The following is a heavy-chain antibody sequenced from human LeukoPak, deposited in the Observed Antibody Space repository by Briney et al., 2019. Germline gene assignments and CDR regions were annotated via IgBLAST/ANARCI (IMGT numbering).Heavy chain of an antibody. CDR1: GGSISSYY. D-gene: IGHD3-3*01. J-gene: IGHJ5*02. CDR2: IYTSGST. V-gene: IGHV4-4*07. Sequence: PSETLSLTCIVSGGSISSYYWSWIRQPAGKGLEWIGRIYTSGSTNYNPSLKSRVTMSVDTSKNQFSLKLSSVTAADTAVYYCARDQSLVGVVSWFDPWGQGTLVTVSS. CDR3: ARDQSLVGVVSWFDP.